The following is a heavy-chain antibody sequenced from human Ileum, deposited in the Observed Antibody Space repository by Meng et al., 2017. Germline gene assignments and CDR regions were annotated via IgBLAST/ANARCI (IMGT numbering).Heavy chain of an antibody. CDR1: GFTFSSYA. CDR3: AREREMSTSAAFDI. Sequence: GGSLRLSCAASGFTFSSYAMHWVRQAPGKGLEYVSAISGNGIATFYANSVKGRFTISRDNSKNTVYLQVGSLRGEDMAVYYCAREREMSTSAAFDIWGQGTMVTVSS. J-gene: IGHJ3*02. D-gene: IGHD5-24*01. CDR2: ISGNGIAT. V-gene: IGHV3-64*01.